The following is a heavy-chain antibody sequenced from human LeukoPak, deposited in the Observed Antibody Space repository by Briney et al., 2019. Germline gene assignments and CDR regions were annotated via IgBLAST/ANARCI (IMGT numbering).Heavy chain of an antibody. CDR3: ARDSQDYYGSGSYTDY. D-gene: IGHD3-10*01. J-gene: IGHJ4*02. CDR1: GFTFSDYY. CDR2: ISSSGSTI. V-gene: IGHV3-11*01. Sequence: GGSLRLSCAASGFTFSDYYMSWIRQAPGKGLEWVSYISSSGSTIYYADSVKGRFTSSRDNAKNSLYLQMNSLRAEDTAVYYCARDSQDYYGSGSYTDYWGQGTLFTVSS.